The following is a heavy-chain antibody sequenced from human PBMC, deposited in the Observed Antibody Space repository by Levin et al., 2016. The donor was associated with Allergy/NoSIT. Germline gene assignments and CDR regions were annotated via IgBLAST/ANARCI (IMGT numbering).Heavy chain of an antibody. CDR1: GFTFSSYA. CDR3: AKPLVYSGWYGLHY. CDR2: LGDSS. Sequence: GGSLRLSCAASGFTFSSYAMNWVRQAPGKGLEWVASLGDSSFYAESVKGRFTISRDTSKNTLYLQMDSLRADDTAVYYCAKPLVYSGWYGLHYWGQGTQVTVSS. D-gene: IGHD6-19*01. J-gene: IGHJ4*02. V-gene: IGHV3-23*01.